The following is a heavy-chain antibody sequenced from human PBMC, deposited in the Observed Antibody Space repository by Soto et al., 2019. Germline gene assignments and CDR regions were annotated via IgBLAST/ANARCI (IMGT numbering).Heavy chain of an antibody. V-gene: IGHV1-69*13. J-gene: IGHJ5*02. CDR1: GGTFSSYA. CDR2: ITPIFGTA. D-gene: IGHD2-15*01. CDR3: ARALLALPSWFDP. Sequence: SVKVSYKASGGTFSSYAISWVRQAPGQGLEWMGGITPIFGTANYAQKFQGRVTITADESTSTAYMELSSLRSEDTAVYYCARALLALPSWFDPWGQGTLVTVSS.